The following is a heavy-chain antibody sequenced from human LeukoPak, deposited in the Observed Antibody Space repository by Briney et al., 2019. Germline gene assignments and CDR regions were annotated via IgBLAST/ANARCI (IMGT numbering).Heavy chain of an antibody. V-gene: IGHV3-23*01. D-gene: IGHD5-18*01. CDR2: ISGSGGST. CDR3: TRGSSYGYGY. CDR1: GFTFSSYG. Sequence: GGSLRLSCAASGFTFSSYGMSWVRQAPGKGLEWVSAISGSGGSTYYADSVKGRFTISRDNARNSLYLQMNSLRDEDTAVYYCTRGSSYGYGYWGQGTLVTVSS. J-gene: IGHJ4*02.